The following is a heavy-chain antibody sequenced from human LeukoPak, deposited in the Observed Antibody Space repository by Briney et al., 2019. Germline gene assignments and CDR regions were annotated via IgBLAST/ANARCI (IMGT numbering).Heavy chain of an antibody. Sequence: GESLKISRKGSGYSFTNYWIGWVRQMPGKGLEWMGIIYPGDSDTRYSPSFQGQVSISADKSISTAYLQWSSLKASDTAMYYCARQSYTAYYDFWSGYYGDAFDIWGQGTMVTVSS. CDR2: IYPGDSDT. J-gene: IGHJ3*02. CDR1: GYSFTNYW. D-gene: IGHD3-3*01. CDR3: ARQSYTAYYDFWSGYYGDAFDI. V-gene: IGHV5-51*01.